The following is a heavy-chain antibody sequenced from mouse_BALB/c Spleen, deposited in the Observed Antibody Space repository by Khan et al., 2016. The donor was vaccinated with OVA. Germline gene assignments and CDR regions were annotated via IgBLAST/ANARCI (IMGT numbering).Heavy chain of an antibody. Sequence: VELVESGAELMKPGASVKMSCMATGYTFSSYWIGWVKQRPGHGLEWIAEILPGSGSTNYNEKFKGKATFTADTSSSTAYMQLSSLTSEDSAVYYCVRGNYYGSSSWFGYWGQGTLVTVSA. V-gene: IGHV1-9*01. D-gene: IGHD1-1*01. CDR2: ILPGSGST. CDR3: VRGNYYGSSSWFGY. J-gene: IGHJ3*01. CDR1: GYTFSSYW.